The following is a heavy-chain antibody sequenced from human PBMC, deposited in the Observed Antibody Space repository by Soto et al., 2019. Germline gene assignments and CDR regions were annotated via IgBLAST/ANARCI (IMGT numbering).Heavy chain of an antibody. CDR2: IIPILEAT. Sequence: QVQLVQSGAEVRKPGSSVKVSCRASGGTFSDFTVTWVRQAPGQGLEWMGGIIPILEATKYAQTFQARVKYTEDESTYTVFMEMSSLRSDDTSVYFCATSYCGNECQPNRAFYYFGCDVWGQGTTVTVSS. V-gene: IGHV1-69*01. CDR1: GGTFSDFT. D-gene: IGHD2-21*01. J-gene: IGHJ6*02. CDR3: ATSYCGNECQPNRAFYYFGCDV.